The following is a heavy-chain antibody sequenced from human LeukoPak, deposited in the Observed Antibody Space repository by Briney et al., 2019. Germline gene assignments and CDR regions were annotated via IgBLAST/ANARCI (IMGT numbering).Heavy chain of an antibody. CDR1: GFTFSSSA. CDR2: ISASGGST. D-gene: IGHD6-19*01. Sequence: GGSLRLSCAASGFTFSSSAMSWVRQVPGKGLEWVSGISASGGSTYYADSVRGRFTISRDNSKNTLYVQMNSLRDEDTAVYYCAKDSGALADGLGYFQHWGQGTLVTVSS. CDR3: AKDSGALADGLGYFQH. V-gene: IGHV3-23*01. J-gene: IGHJ1*01.